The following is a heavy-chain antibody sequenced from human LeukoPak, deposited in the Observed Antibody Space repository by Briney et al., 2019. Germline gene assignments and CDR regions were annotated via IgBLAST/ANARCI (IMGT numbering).Heavy chain of an antibody. CDR1: GFTLSSYA. J-gene: IGHJ4*02. Sequence: GGSLRLSCAASGFTLSSYAMSWVRQAPGKGLEWVSAISGSGGSTYYADSVKGRFTISRDNSKNTLYLQMNSLRAEGTAVYYCASHPAVAGKYYFDYWGQGTLVTVSS. CDR2: ISGSGGST. D-gene: IGHD6-19*01. CDR3: ASHPAVAGKYYFDY. V-gene: IGHV3-23*01.